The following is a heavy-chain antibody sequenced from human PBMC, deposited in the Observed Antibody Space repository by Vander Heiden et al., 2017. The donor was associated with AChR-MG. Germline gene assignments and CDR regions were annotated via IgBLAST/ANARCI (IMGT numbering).Heavy chain of an antibody. Sequence: QVQLVQSAAEVKKPGASVKVSCKASGYTFTGYYRHWVRQAPGQGLEWMGWINPNSGGTNYAQKFQGWVTMTRDTSSSTAYMELSRLRSDDTAVYYCARWFSGWYGYYYYGMDVWGQGTTVTVSS. J-gene: IGHJ6*02. CDR2: INPNSGGT. CDR1: GYTFTGYY. D-gene: IGHD6-19*01. V-gene: IGHV1-2*04. CDR3: ARWFSGWYGYYYYGMDV.